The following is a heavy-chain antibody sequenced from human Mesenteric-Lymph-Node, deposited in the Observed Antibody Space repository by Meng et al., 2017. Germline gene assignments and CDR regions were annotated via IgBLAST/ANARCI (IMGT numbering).Heavy chain of an antibody. Sequence: GESLKISCAASGFTFGDDAMHWVRQVPGKGLEWVSGLTWDSGVIAYADSVKGRFTISRDNAKDSLYLQMNSLRAEDTALYYCPKAPWGLRYGMDVWGHGTTVTVSS. V-gene: IGHV3-9*01. J-gene: IGHJ6*02. CDR1: GFTFGDDA. CDR2: LTWDSGVI. CDR3: PKAPWGLRYGMDV. D-gene: IGHD5/OR15-5a*01.